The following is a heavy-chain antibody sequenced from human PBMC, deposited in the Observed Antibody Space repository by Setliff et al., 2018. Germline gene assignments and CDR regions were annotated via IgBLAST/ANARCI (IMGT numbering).Heavy chain of an antibody. CDR2: ISPGSTYT. J-gene: IGHJ3*01. V-gene: IGHV3-21*06. Sequence: KPGGSLRLSCAASGFTFRSHVMNWVRQAPGKGLQYVSSISPGSTYTYYAESVEGRFTITRDDAKSSLFLQMDGLRPEDTAVYYCVRDEAAVQYYDSRAFD. CDR3: VRDEAAVQYYDSRAFD. D-gene: IGHD3-22*01. CDR1: GFTFRSHV.